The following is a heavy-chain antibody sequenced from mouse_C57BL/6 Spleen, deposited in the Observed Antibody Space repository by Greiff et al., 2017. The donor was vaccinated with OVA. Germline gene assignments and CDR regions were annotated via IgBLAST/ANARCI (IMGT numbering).Heavy chain of an antibody. CDR3: TREGDYDSNHEAMDY. J-gene: IGHJ4*01. CDR2: ISSGGDYI. D-gene: IGHD2-5*01. V-gene: IGHV5-9-1*02. Sequence: EVKLMESGEGLVKPGGSLKLSCAASGFTFSSYAMSWVRQTPEKRLEWVAYISSGGDYIYYADTVKGRFTISRDNARNTLYLQMSSLKSEDTAMYYCTREGDYDSNHEAMDYWGQGTSVTVSS. CDR1: GFTFSSYA.